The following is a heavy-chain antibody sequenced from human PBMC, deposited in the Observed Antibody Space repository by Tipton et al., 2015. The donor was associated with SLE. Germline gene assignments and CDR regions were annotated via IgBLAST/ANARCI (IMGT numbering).Heavy chain of an antibody. J-gene: IGHJ3*02. D-gene: IGHD3-10*01. CDR3: AGDSGEIAFDI. CDR1: GASFNIFY. CDR2: IYHSGST. Sequence: TLSLTCSVSGASFNIFYWNWIRQPPGKGLEYIGSIYHSGSTFYNPSLKSRVTISVDTSKNQFSLKLSSVTAADTAVYYCAGDSGEIAFDIWGQGTMVTVSS. V-gene: IGHV4-38-2*02.